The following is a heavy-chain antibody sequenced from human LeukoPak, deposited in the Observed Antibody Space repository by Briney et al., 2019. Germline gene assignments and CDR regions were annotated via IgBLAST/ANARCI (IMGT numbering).Heavy chain of an antibody. Sequence: ASVKVSFKASGYTFTSYGISWVRQAPGQGLEWMGWISVYNGNTKYAQKFQGRVTTTTDTSTSTAYMELRSLRSDDTAVYYCARDQVAVAGDFDYWGQGTLVTVSS. CDR3: ARDQVAVAGDFDY. V-gene: IGHV1-18*04. CDR2: ISVYNGNT. CDR1: GYTFTSYG. D-gene: IGHD6-19*01. J-gene: IGHJ4*02.